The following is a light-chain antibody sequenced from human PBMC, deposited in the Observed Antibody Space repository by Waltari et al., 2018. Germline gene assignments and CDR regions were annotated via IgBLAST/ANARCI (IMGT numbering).Light chain of an antibody. CDR2: AAS. CDR3: QKYTSALGA. Sequence: DIQMTQSPSSLSASVGNRVTITCRASQGIGNYLAWYQKKPGRAPKLLIYAASTLQSGVPSRFSGSGFGRDFTLTISSLQPEDVGTYYCQKYTSALGAFGQGTKVEI. CDR1: QGIGNY. J-gene: IGKJ1*01. V-gene: IGKV1-27*01.